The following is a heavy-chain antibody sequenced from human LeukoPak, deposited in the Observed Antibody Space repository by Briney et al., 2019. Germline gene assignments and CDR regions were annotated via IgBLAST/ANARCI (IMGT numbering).Heavy chain of an antibody. CDR1: GFTFSKYV. D-gene: IGHD3-10*01. V-gene: IGHV3-33*01. Sequence: GGSLRLSCTASGFTFSKYVMHWVRQAPGKGLEWVAVIWYDGSNRYYEDSVKGRFTISRDKSKNTLYLQMNSLRAEDTAVYYCARGGIASDGSGSFDYWGQGILVTVSS. CDR3: ARGGIASDGSGSFDY. CDR2: IWYDGSNR. J-gene: IGHJ4*02.